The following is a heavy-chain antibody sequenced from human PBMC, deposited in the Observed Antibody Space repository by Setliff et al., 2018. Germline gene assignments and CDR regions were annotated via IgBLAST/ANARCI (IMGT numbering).Heavy chain of an antibody. CDR2: ILNTGST. Sequence: SETLSLTCGVSGASISDSYWSWIRQPPGKGLEWIGHILNTGSTNYNPSLKSRIAISADTSRDRFSLRLTSVTAADTAIYYCARFCGTSNCQRAPLFDYWGQGILVTVSS. V-gene: IGHV4-59*08. J-gene: IGHJ4*02. CDR1: GASISDSY. D-gene: IGHD1-1*01. CDR3: ARFCGTSNCQRAPLFDY.